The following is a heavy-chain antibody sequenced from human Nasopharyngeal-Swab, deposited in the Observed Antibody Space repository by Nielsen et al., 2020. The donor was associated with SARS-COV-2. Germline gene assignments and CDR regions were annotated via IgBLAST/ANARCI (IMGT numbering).Heavy chain of an antibody. CDR2: INQGGSER. J-gene: IGHJ4*02. V-gene: IGHV3-7*01. CDR3: ARGTGVYCSGGSCYPGAFDY. Sequence: GESLKIPCTASGFSFRSYLMSWVRQTPGKGLEWVANINQGGSERDYVDSVKGRFTISRGNAENSLYLQMNSLRAEDTAVYYCARGTGVYCSGGSCYPGAFDYWGQGTLVTVSS. D-gene: IGHD2-15*01. CDR1: GFSFRSYL.